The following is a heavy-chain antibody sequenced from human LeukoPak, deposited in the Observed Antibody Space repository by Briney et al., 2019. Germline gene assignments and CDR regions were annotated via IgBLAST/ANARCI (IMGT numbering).Heavy chain of an antibody. J-gene: IGHJ5*02. D-gene: IGHD2-8*01. CDR1: GFSFSSYA. CDR2: INKNGAST. V-gene: IGHV3-23*01. Sequence: PGGSLRLSCTASGFSFSSYAMSWVRKVPGKGLEWVSAINKNGASTYYADSVQGRFTISRDNSKDTLFLQMNSLRAEDTAVYYCARPVTVVKHQLINWFDPWGQGTLVTVSS. CDR3: ARPVTVVKHQLINWFDP.